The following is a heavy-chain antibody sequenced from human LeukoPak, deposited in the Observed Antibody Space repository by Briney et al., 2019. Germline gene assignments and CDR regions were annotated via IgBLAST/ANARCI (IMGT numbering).Heavy chain of an antibody. J-gene: IGHJ4*02. CDR3: ARGKRNSDYDYFDY. V-gene: IGHV1-3*01. CDR2: INAGNSNT. D-gene: IGHD5-12*01. Sequence: ASVKVSCKASGYIFTSYAIHWVRQAPGQGLEWMGWINAGNSNTKYSQKLQGRVTITRDTSASAAYMELSSLRSEDTAVYYCARGKRNSDYDYFDYSGQGTLVTVSS. CDR1: GYIFTSYA.